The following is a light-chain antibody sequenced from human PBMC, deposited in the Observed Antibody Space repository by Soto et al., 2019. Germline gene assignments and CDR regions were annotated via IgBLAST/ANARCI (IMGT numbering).Light chain of an antibody. J-gene: IGKJ1*01. CDR3: HQYSISPRT. CDR1: QSVSSY. CDR2: GAS. V-gene: IGKV3-20*01. Sequence: EIVLTQSPGTLSLSPGERATLSCRASQSVSSYLAWYQQKPGQAPRLLIYGASSRATGIPDRFSGSGSGTDFTLTISRLEPEDFAVYYCHQYSISPRTFGQGTKVEIK.